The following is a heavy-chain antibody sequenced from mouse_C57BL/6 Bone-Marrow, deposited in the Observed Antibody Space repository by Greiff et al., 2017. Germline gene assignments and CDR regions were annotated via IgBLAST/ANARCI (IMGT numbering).Heavy chain of an antibody. J-gene: IGHJ4*01. CDR2: ISSGSSTI. V-gene: IGHV5-17*01. Sequence: EVKLMESGGGLVRPGGSLKLSCAASGFNFSDYGMHWVRQAPEKGLEWVAYISSGSSTIYYAATVKGRFTMSRDNAKNTLFLQISSLRSEDTAMYYCARGYYGTSVAIDDWGQGTTVTVSS. CDR1: GFNFSDYG. D-gene: IGHD2-1*01. CDR3: ARGYYGTSVAIDD.